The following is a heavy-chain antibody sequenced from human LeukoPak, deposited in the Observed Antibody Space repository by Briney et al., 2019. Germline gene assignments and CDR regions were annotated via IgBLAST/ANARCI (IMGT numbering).Heavy chain of an antibody. J-gene: IGHJ3*01. V-gene: IGHV4-59*11. D-gene: IGHD3-22*01. CDR3: ARLLDNDSSGDPDTFDL. CDR2: IYYSGST. Sequence: SETLSLTCSVSGGSMSSHYWSWIRQPPGKGLEWIGCIYYSGSTKYNPSLQSRVTISLDTSRNDFSLKLKSVTAADTAVYYCARLLDNDSSGDPDTFDLWGPGTVVTVSS. CDR1: GGSMSSHY.